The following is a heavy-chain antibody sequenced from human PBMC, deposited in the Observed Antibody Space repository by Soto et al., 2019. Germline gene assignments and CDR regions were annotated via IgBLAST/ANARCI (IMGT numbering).Heavy chain of an antibody. Sequence: ASVKVSCKASGYTFTDYYMHWVRQAPGQGLEWLGWINPNSGGTNCAQRFQGSVTMTRDTSISTAYMELSRLRSDDSAVYYCARSKPNYDFWNDLISLDTFDIWGQGTMVTVS. J-gene: IGHJ3*02. CDR3: ARSKPNYDFWNDLISLDTFDI. V-gene: IGHV1-2*02. CDR2: INPNSGGT. CDR1: GYTFTDYY. D-gene: IGHD3-3*01.